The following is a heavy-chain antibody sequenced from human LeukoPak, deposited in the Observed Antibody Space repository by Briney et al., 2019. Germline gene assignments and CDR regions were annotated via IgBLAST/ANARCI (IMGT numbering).Heavy chain of an antibody. V-gene: IGHV3-64*01. Sequence: GGSLRLSCAASGFTFSSYDIHWVRQAAGKGLEYVSAISSNGGNTDYANSVKGRFTISRDNSKNTLYLQMGSLRAEDMAVYYCARSLRLVAMPRGVSNYSYGLDVWGQGTTVTVSS. CDR2: ISSNGGNT. D-gene: IGHD3-10*01. J-gene: IGHJ6*02. CDR3: ARSLRLVAMPRGVSNYSYGLDV. CDR1: GFTFSSYD.